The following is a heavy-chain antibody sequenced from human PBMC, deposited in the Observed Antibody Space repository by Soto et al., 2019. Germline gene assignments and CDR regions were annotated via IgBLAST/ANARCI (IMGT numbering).Heavy chain of an antibody. Sequence: EVQLLESGGGLVQPGGSLRLSCAASGFTFSSYAMSWVRLAPGKGLEWVSTISGSGGSTYYADSVKGRFTISRDNSKNTLYLQMNSLRAEDTAVYYCAKDLHPIQLWIQPIFDYWGQGTLVTVSS. CDR3: AKDLHPIQLWIQPIFDY. V-gene: IGHV3-23*01. J-gene: IGHJ4*02. CDR2: ISGSGGST. CDR1: GFTFSSYA. D-gene: IGHD5-18*01.